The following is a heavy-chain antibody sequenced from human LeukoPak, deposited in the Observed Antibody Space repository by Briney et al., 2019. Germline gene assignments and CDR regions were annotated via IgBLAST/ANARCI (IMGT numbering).Heavy chain of an antibody. D-gene: IGHD6-19*01. V-gene: IGHV3-53*01. J-gene: IGHJ3*02. CDR3: ARDIGIAVAGTGGDAFDI. CDR2: IYSGGST. Sequence: PGGSLRLSCAASGFTASSSYMSWVRQAPGKGLEWVSVIYSGGSTYYADSVKGRFTISRDNSKNTLYLQMNSLRAGDTAVYYCARDIGIAVAGTGGDAFDIWGQGTMVTVSS. CDR1: GFTASSSY.